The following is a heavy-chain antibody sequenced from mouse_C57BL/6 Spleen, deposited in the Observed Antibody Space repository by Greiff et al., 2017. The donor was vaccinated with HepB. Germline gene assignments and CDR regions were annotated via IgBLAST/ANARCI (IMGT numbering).Heavy chain of an antibody. J-gene: IGHJ1*03. D-gene: IGHD1-1*01. CDR3: ARSIVITTVNWYFDV. V-gene: IGHV1-82*01. CDR1: GYAFSSSW. Sequence: VQLQQSGPELVKPGASVKISCKASGYAFSSSWMNWVKQRPGKGLEWIGRIYPGDGDTNYNGKFKGKATLTADISSSTAYMQLSSLTSEDSAVYFCARSIVITTVNWYFDVWGTGTTVTVSS. CDR2: IYPGDGDT.